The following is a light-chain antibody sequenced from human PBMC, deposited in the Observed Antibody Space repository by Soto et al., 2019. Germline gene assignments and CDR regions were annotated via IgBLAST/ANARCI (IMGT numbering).Light chain of an antibody. Sequence: DLVMTQSPLSLPVTPGEPASISCRSSQSLLYGAGYMYVDWYLQKPGQPPQLLIFLGSNRAPGVPDRFSGSVSGTDFTLKISRVETEDLGVYYCMQTLQTPYTFGQGTKLEIK. CDR2: LGS. J-gene: IGKJ2*01. CDR3: MQTLQTPYT. V-gene: IGKV2-28*01. CDR1: QSLLYGAGYMY.